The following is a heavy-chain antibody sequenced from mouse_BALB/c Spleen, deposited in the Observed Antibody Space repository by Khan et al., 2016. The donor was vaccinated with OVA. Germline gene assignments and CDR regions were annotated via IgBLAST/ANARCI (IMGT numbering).Heavy chain of an antibody. CDR3: ARWFDGYSSLYAMDY. D-gene: IGHD2-3*01. V-gene: IGHV2-6*02. CDR2: IWSDGST. Sequence: VQLQESGPGLVVPSQSLSITCTVSGFSLTSYGVHWVRQPPGKGLEWLVVIWSDGSTNYNSVLKSRLSISKDNSKSQVFLKMNSLQTDDTAIYYCARWFDGYSSLYAMDYWGQGTSVTVSS. J-gene: IGHJ4*01. CDR1: GFSLTSYG.